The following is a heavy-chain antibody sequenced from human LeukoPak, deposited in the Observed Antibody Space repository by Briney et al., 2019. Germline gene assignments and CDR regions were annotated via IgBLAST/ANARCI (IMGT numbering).Heavy chain of an antibody. CDR2: ISSSSSYI. D-gene: IGHD2-15*01. J-gene: IGHJ4*02. CDR3: ARYMRCSGGSCYCADY. V-gene: IGHV3-21*01. Sequence: GGSLRLSCAASGFTFSSYSMNWVRQAPGKGLEWVSSISSSSSYIYYADSVKGRFTISRDNAKNSLYLQMNSQRAEDTAVYYCARYMRCSGGSCYCADYWGQGTLVTVSS. CDR1: GFTFSSYS.